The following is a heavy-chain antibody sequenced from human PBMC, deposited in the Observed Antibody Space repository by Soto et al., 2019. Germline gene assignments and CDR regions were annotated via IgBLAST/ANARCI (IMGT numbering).Heavy chain of an antibody. Sequence: QVQLVQSGAEVKKPGSSVKVSCKASGGTFSSYAISWVRQAPGQGLEWMGGIIPILGTANYAQKFQGRVTITADKSTSTAYMELSSLRSEDTAVYYCASGGGTMVRGDRYYYGMDVWGQGTTVTVSS. V-gene: IGHV1-69*06. CDR1: GGTFSSYA. J-gene: IGHJ6*02. CDR2: IIPILGTA. D-gene: IGHD3-10*01. CDR3: ASGGGTMVRGDRYYYGMDV.